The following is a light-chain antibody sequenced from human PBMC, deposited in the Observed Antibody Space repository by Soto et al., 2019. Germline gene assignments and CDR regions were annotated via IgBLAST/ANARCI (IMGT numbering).Light chain of an antibody. Sequence: EIVLTQSPGTLSLSPGERATLSCRASQSVSSNLAWYQQKPGQAPRLLVYGASTRPTGIPTRFSGSGSGTEFTLTISSLQSEDFAVYYCQQYNNWPLWTFGQGTKV. CDR2: GAS. CDR1: QSVSSN. J-gene: IGKJ1*01. V-gene: IGKV3-15*01. CDR3: QQYNNWPLWT.